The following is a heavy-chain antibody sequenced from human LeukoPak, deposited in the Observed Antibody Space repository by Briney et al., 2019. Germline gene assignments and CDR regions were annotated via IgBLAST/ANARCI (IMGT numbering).Heavy chain of an antibody. CDR1: GFTFTISA. J-gene: IGHJ5*02. CDR2: IVVGSGNT. CDR3: AADSEKQHLVPP. V-gene: IGHV1-58*02. D-gene: IGHD6-13*01. Sequence: GASVTVSFTASGFTFTISAMQWVRQARGQRLEWIGWIVVGSGNTNYAQKFQERVTITSDMSTSTAYMELSSLRSKDTAVYYCAADSEKQHLVPPWGRGTLVSVST.